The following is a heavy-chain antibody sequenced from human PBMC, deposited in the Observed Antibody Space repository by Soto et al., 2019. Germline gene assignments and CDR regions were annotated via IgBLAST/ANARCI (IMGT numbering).Heavy chain of an antibody. D-gene: IGHD6-19*01. CDR2: ISAYNGNT. Sequence: GASVKVSCKASGGTFSSYTFSWVRQAPGQGLEWMGWISAYNGNTNYAQKLQGRVTMTTDTSTSTAYMELRSLRSDDTAVYYCARDDPIAVAGTDYYYYGMDVWGQGTTVTVSS. CDR1: GGTFSSYT. J-gene: IGHJ6*02. CDR3: ARDDPIAVAGTDYYYYGMDV. V-gene: IGHV1-18*01.